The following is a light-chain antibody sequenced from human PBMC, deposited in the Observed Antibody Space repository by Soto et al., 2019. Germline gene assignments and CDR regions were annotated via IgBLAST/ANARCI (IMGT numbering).Light chain of an antibody. CDR3: QQRSHWTPFT. Sequence: EIVLTQSPATVSLSPGDISTLSCRASPSISHFLDWYQQNPDQAPRLLVYDASVRATGIPDRFSGSEAGTDFTLPISRGEPEDFAMSYCQQRSHWTPFTFGPGTKVDLK. J-gene: IGKJ3*01. V-gene: IGKV3-11*01. CDR2: DAS. CDR1: PSISHF.